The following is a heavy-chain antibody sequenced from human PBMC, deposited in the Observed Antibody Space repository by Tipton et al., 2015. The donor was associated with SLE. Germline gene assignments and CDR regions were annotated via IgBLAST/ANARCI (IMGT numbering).Heavy chain of an antibody. CDR1: GGSISSSNYY. V-gene: IGHV4-39*07. Sequence: TLSLTCTVSGGSISSSNYYWGWIRQPPGKGLEWIGGIYYSGSTYYNPSLKSRVTISVDTSKNQFSLKLSSVTAADTAVYDCARDPLGIRGFDIRGQRKMGT. CDR2: IYYSGST. D-gene: IGHD7-27*01. J-gene: IGHJ3*02. CDR3: ARDPLGIRGFDI.